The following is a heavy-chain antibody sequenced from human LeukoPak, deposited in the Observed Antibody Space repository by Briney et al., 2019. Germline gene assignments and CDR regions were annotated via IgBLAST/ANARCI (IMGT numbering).Heavy chain of an antibody. V-gene: IGHV4-59*01. CDR3: ARDRSEDAFDI. CDR2: IYYSGST. Sequence: PSETLSLTCTVSGYSISSGYYWGWIRQPPGKGLEWIGYIYYSGSTNYNPSLKSRVTISEDTSKNQFSLKLSSVTAADTAVYYCARDRSEDAFDIWGQGTMVTVSS. J-gene: IGHJ3*02. CDR1: GYSISSGYY.